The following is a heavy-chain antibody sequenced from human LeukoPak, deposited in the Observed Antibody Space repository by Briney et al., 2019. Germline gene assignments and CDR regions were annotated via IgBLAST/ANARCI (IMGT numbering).Heavy chain of an antibody. CDR3: ATGYSYDNYFDY. Sequence: PSETLSLTCTVSGVSISSYCWSWIRQPPGKELEWIGCIYYSGSTNYNPSLKGRVTISVDTSKHQFSLKLSSVTAADTAVYYCATGYSYDNYFDYRGQGTLVTVSS. CDR2: IYYSGST. CDR1: GVSISSYC. J-gene: IGHJ4*02. D-gene: IGHD5-18*01. V-gene: IGHV4-59*01.